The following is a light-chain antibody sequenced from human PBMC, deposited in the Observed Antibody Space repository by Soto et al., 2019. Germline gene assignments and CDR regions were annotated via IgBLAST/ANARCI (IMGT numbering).Light chain of an antibody. J-gene: IGKJ1*01. V-gene: IGKV1-39*01. CDR3: QQYHNYAYT. CDR2: AAS. Sequence: DIQMTQSPSSLSASVGDRVTITCLASQSISNYLNWYQQKPGKAPNLLIYAASRLQSGVPSRFSGSGSATDFTLTISSLQPEDFATYYCQQYHNYAYTFGQGTKVDIK. CDR1: QSISNY.